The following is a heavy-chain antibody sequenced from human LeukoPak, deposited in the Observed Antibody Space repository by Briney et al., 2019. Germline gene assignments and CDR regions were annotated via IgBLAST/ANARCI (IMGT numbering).Heavy chain of an antibody. CDR2: ISWNSGSI. CDR1: GFTFDDYA. D-gene: IGHD5-18*01. CDR3: AKGIQLWLSTPIDY. Sequence: GGSLRLSCAASGFTFDDYAMHWVRQAPGKGLEWVSGISWNSGSIGYADSVKGRFTIPRDNAKNSLYLQMNSLRAEDTALYYCAKGIQLWLSTPIDYWGQGTLVTVSS. J-gene: IGHJ4*02. V-gene: IGHV3-9*01.